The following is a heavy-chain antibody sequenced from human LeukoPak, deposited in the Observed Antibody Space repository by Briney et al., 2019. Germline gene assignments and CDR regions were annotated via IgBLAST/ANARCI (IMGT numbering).Heavy chain of an antibody. Sequence: SETLSLTCNVSGGSISDYYWSWIRQPAGRGLEWVGRIYTTGRTNYNPSLKSRVTMSVDTSKNQFSLNMTSVTATDTAMYYCARDSNGDRAFDMWGQGTMITVSP. CDR3: ARDSNGDRAFDM. D-gene: IGHD4-17*01. CDR2: IYTTGRT. J-gene: IGHJ3*02. V-gene: IGHV4-4*07. CDR1: GGSISDYY.